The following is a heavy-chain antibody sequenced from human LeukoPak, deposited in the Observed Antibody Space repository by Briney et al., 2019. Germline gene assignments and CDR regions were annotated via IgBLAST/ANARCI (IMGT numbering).Heavy chain of an antibody. CDR3: ARDLERGGLGATSGSYRGAFDY. V-gene: IGHV1-18*01. CDR2: ISAYNGNT. J-gene: IGHJ4*02. Sequence: ASVKVSCKASGYTFTSYGISWVRQAPGQGLEWMGWISAYNGNTNYAQKLQGRVTMTTDTSTSTAYMELRSLRSDDTAVYYCARDLERGGLGATSGSYRGAFDYWGQGTLVTVSS. D-gene: IGHD1-26*01. CDR1: GYTFTSYG.